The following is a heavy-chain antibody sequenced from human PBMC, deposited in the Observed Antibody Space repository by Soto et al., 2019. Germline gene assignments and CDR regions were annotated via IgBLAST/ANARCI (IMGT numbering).Heavy chain of an antibody. J-gene: IGHJ5*02. D-gene: IGHD3-3*01. CDR2: IIPIFGTA. V-gene: IGHV1-69*12. Sequence: QVQLVQSGAEVKKPGSSVKVSCKASGGTFSSYAISWVRQAPGQGLEWMGGIIPIFGTANYAQKFQGRVTITADESTSTAYMELSSLRSEDTAVYYCARASPNTIFGVVSPRNWFDPWGQGTLVTVSS. CDR3: ARASPNTIFGVVSPRNWFDP. CDR1: GGTFSSYA.